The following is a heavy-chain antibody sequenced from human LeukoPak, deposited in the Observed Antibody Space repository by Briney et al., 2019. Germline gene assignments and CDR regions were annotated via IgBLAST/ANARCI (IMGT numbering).Heavy chain of an antibody. CDR2: IRDSGSGGST. CDR1: GFTFSSYA. V-gene: IGHV3-23*01. J-gene: IGHJ4*02. Sequence: PGGSLRLSCAASGFTFSSYAMSWVRQAPGKGLEWVSTIRDSGSGGSTYYADSVKGRFTISRDNSKNTLYLQINSLRAEDTAVYYCAGELRFLEWLLPIDYWGQGTLVTVSS. CDR3: AGELRFLEWLLPIDY. D-gene: IGHD3-3*01.